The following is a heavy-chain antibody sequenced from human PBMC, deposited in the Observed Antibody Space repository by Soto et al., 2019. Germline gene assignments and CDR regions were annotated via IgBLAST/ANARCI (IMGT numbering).Heavy chain of an antibody. V-gene: IGHV4-61*08. CDR1: GGSVSSRDYY. J-gene: IGHJ4*01. Sequence: QVQLQESGPGLLKPSETLSLTCTVSGGSVSSRDYYWSWIRQPPGKGLEWIGFVYFSGSTNYNHSLQSRVTMSVDTSKNQFSLRLISVTAADTALYYCARVASAVHFDYWGHGTLVTVSS. D-gene: IGHD6-19*01. CDR3: ARVASAVHFDY. CDR2: VYFSGST.